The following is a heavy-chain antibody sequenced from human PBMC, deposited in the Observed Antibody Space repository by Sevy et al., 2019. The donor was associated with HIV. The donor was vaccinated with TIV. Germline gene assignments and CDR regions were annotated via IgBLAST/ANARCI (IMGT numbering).Heavy chain of an antibody. Sequence: GGSLRLSCVASGFTFSSYEMNWVRQAPGKGLEWVSKISTSGKSTFYADSVEGRVTISRDNAKNSVFLKTNSLRAEDTAGYYCLRSGGAYDAGFDPWGQGTLVTVSS. CDR2: ISTSGKST. CDR1: GFTFSSYE. CDR3: LRSGGAYDAGFDP. D-gene: IGHD3-22*01. V-gene: IGHV3-48*03. J-gene: IGHJ5*02.